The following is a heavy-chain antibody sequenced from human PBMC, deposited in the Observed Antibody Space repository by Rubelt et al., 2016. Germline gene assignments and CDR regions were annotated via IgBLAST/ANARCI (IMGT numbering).Heavy chain of an antibody. Sequence: VQPGGSLRLSCAASGFSFSSFWMYWVRQAPGKGLEWVANIKQDGSEKYYVDSVKGRFTISRDNAKNSLFLQMNSLRAEDTAVYYCAKDQAVDISMIPGRNWLDPWGQGTLVTVSS. V-gene: IGHV3-7*04. D-gene: IGHD5-12*01. J-gene: IGHJ5*02. CDR1: GFSFSSFW. CDR2: IKQDGSEK. CDR3: AKDQAVDISMIPGRNWLDP.